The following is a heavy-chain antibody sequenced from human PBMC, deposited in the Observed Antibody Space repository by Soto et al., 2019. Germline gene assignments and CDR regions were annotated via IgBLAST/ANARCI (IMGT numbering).Heavy chain of an antibody. Sequence: GGSLRLSCVASGFTFSSSWMTWVRQAPGKGLEWVANIKQDGSEIWCVDSVGGRFTISRDNVKNSLYLHMNSLRAEDTAVYYCARFRYMDVWGKGTTVTVSS. V-gene: IGHV3-7*01. CDR1: GFTFSSSW. CDR3: ARFRYMDV. J-gene: IGHJ6*03. CDR2: IKQDGSEI.